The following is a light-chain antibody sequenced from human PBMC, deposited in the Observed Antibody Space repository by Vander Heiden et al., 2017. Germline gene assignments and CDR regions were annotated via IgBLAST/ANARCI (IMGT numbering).Light chain of an antibody. CDR2: GAS. Sequence: IVMTQSPASLSVSPGERATLSCRATQSVTSNLAWYQHKPGQSPRLLIYGASTGATGIPARFSGSGSGTEFTLTISSLQSEDFAVYYCQQYNDWPLTFGGGTKVEV. CDR3: QQYNDWPLT. J-gene: IGKJ4*01. V-gene: IGKV3-15*01. CDR1: QSVTSN.